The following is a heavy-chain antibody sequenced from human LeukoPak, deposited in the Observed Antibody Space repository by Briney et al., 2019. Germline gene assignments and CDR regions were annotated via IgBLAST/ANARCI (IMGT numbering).Heavy chain of an antibody. CDR1: GYTFTSYG. Sequence: GASVKVSCKASGYTFTSYGISWVRQAPGQGLEWMGWISAYNGNTNYAQKLQGRVTMTTDTSTSTAYMELRSLRSDDTAVYYCARVSAVGATYYFDYWSQGTLVTVSS. CDR3: ARVSAVGATYYFDY. V-gene: IGHV1-18*01. CDR2: ISAYNGNT. J-gene: IGHJ4*02. D-gene: IGHD1-26*01.